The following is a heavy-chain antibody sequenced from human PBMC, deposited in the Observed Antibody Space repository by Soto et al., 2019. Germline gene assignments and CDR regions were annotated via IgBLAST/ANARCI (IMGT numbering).Heavy chain of an antibody. J-gene: IGHJ4*02. CDR2: MSSDGSST. Sequence: EVQLVESGGDLVQPGGSLRLSCAASGFTFSTYWMHWVRQVPGKGPEWVSRMSSDGSSTAYADSVRGRFIISRDNAKNTLYLQMNSLRVDDKAVYYCARGTVRDHDFGDHWGLGTLVAVSS. V-gene: IGHV3-74*01. CDR3: ARGTVRDHDFGDH. CDR1: GFTFSTYW. D-gene: IGHD4-17*01.